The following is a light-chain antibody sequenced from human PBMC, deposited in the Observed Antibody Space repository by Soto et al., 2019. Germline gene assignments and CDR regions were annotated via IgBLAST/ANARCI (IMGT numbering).Light chain of an antibody. CDR1: QSVSSSY. Sequence: EIVLTQSPGTLSLSPGERATLSCRASQSVSSSYLAWYQHKPGQAPRLLIYGPSSRDTGIPDRFSGRGSGTDINLTISRLEPEDFAVYYCQQYGSSPWTFGQGNKVEIK. V-gene: IGKV3-20*01. J-gene: IGKJ1*01. CDR3: QQYGSSPWT. CDR2: GPS.